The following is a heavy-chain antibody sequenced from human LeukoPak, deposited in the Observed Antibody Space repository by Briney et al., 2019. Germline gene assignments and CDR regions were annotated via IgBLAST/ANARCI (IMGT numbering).Heavy chain of an antibody. CDR2: INPNSGCT. V-gene: IGHV1-2*02. J-gene: IGHJ4*02. Sequence: ASVKVSCKASGYTFTGYYMHWVRQDPGQGLEWMRWINPNSGCTNYAQKFQGRVTMTRDTSISTAYMELSRLRSDDTAVYYCARDRDWYYDSSGSIDYWGQGTLVTVSS. D-gene: IGHD3-22*01. CDR3: ARDRDWYYDSSGSIDY. CDR1: GYTFTGYY.